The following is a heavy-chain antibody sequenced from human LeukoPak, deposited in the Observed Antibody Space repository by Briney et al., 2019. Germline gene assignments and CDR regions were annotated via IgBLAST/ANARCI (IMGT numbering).Heavy chain of an antibody. Sequence: GGSLRLSCAASGFTFSSYGMHWVRQAPGKGLEWVAVIWYDGSNKYYADSVKGRFTISRGNSKNTLYLQMNSLRAEDTAVYYCARVGASSGWYYFDYWGQGTLVTVSS. D-gene: IGHD6-19*01. V-gene: IGHV3-33*01. CDR1: GFTFSSYG. CDR3: ARVGASSGWYYFDY. J-gene: IGHJ4*02. CDR2: IWYDGSNK.